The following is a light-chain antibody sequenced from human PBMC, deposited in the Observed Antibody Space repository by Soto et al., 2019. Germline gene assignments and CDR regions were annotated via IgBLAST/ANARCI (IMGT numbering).Light chain of an antibody. CDR3: CSYAGSNWV. V-gene: IGLV2-23*02. Sequence: QSALTQPASVFGSPGQSITISCTGTSSDVGSYNLVSWYQQHPGKAPKLMIYEVSKRPSGVSNRFSGSKSGNTASLTISGLQAEDEADYYCCSYAGSNWVFGGGTKLTVL. CDR1: SSDVGSYNL. CDR2: EVS. J-gene: IGLJ3*02.